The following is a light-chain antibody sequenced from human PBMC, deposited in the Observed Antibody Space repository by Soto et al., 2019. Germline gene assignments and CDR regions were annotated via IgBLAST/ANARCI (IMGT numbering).Light chain of an antibody. CDR1: ISNIGSNF. CDR2: RNN. J-gene: IGLJ2*01. V-gene: IGLV1-47*01. Sequence: QSVLTQPPAASGTPGQRVTVSCSGSISNIGSNFAYWYQQLPGTAPKLLIYRNNQRPSGVPDRFSGSKSGTSASLAISGLRSDDEADYYCAAWDDSLPGVVFGGGTKLTVL. CDR3: AAWDDSLPGVV.